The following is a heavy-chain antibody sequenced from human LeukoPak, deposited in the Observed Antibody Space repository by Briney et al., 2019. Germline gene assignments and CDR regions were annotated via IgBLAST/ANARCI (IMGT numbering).Heavy chain of an antibody. CDR1: GYTFTGYY. J-gene: IGHJ3*02. CDR3: ARGKAPYGYCSSTSCRPTGAFDI. Sequence: VASVKVSCKASGYTFTGYYMHWVRQAPGQGLEWMGGIIPIFGTANYAQKFQGRVTITADESTSTAYMELSSLRSEDTAVYYCARGKAPYGYCSSTSCRPTGAFDIWGQGTMVTVSS. CDR2: IIPIFGTA. D-gene: IGHD2-2*03. V-gene: IGHV1-69*13.